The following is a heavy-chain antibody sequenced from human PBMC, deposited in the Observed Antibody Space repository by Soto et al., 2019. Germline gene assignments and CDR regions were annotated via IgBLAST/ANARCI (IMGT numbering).Heavy chain of an antibody. Sequence: SETLSLTCAVSGGSISSYYWSWIRQPPGKGLEWIGYIYYSGSTNYNPSLKSRVTVSVDTSKNQFSLKLSSVTAADTAVYYCARVTTNYYYGMDVWGQGTTVTVSS. CDR2: IYYSGST. CDR1: GGSISSYY. D-gene: IGHD4-17*01. V-gene: IGHV4-59*01. J-gene: IGHJ6*02. CDR3: ARVTTNYYYGMDV.